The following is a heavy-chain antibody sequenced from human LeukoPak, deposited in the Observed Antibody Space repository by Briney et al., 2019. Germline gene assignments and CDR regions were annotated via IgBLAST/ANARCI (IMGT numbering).Heavy chain of an antibody. CDR1: GLSVSSNF. V-gene: IGHV3-23*01. J-gene: IGHJ4*02. D-gene: IGHD6-6*01. CDR3: AKLRYSSSADFDY. Sequence: GGSLRLSCAATGLSVSSNFMSWVRQAPGKGLEWVSAISGSGGSTYYADSVKGRFTISRDNSKNTLYLQMNSLRAEDTAVYYCAKLRYSSSADFDYWGQGTLVTVSS. CDR2: ISGSGGST.